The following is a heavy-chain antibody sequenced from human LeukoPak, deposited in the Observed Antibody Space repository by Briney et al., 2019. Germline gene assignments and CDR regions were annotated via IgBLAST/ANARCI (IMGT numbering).Heavy chain of an antibody. CDR1: GYTFSTHD. V-gene: IGHV1-18*01. D-gene: IGHD3-16*01. Sequence: ASVKVSCKASGYTFSTHDITWVRQAPGQGLEWMGWISGYNGNTNYAQKFQGRVTVTTDTSTTTAYMELRSLRVDDTAVYYCARVRGRSNWFDPWGQGTLVTVSS. CDR2: ISGYNGNT. J-gene: IGHJ5*02. CDR3: ARVRGRSNWFDP.